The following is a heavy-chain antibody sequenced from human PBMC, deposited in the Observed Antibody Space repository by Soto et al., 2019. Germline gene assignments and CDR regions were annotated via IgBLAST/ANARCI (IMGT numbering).Heavy chain of an antibody. D-gene: IGHD2-2*01. CDR1: GGTFSSYA. Sequence: QVQLVQSGAEVKKPGSSVKVSCKASGGTFSSYAISWVRQAPGQGLEWMGGIIPIFGTANYAQKFQGRVTITADKSTSTAYMELSSLRSEDTAVYYCARYKFQVVQGYYDYDGMDVWGQGTTVTVSS. V-gene: IGHV1-69*06. CDR2: IIPIFGTA. CDR3: ARYKFQVVQGYYDYDGMDV. J-gene: IGHJ6*02.